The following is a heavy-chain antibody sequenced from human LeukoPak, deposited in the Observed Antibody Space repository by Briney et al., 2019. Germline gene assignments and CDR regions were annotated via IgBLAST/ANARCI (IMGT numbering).Heavy chain of an antibody. CDR3: ARAWLPGVPDDAFDI. CDR1: GYTFTSYG. Sequence: ASVKVSCKASGYTFTSYGISWVRQAPGQGLEWMGWISAYNGNTNYAQKLQGRVTMTTGTSTSTAYMELRSLRSDDTAVYYCARAWLPGVPDDAFDIWGQGTMVTVSS. V-gene: IGHV1-18*01. D-gene: IGHD5-18*01. CDR2: ISAYNGNT. J-gene: IGHJ3*02.